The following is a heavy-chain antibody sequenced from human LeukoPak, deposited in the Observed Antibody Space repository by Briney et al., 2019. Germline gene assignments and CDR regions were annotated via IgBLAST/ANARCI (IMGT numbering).Heavy chain of an antibody. Sequence: GGSLRLSCAASGFRFNGYAMHWVRQAPGKGLEWVAVVSSNGGTTYYADSVKGRMTISRDNSKNTLYLQMNSLRREDTAMYYCTKESASGSRYSFDYWGQGTLVTVSS. V-gene: IGHV3-30*04. CDR3: TKESASGSRYSFDY. CDR2: VSSNGGTT. D-gene: IGHD1-26*01. J-gene: IGHJ4*02. CDR1: GFRFNGYA.